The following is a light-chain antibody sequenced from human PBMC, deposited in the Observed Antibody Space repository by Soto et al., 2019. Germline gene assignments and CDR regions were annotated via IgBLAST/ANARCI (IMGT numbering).Light chain of an antibody. J-gene: IGKJ2*01. CDR1: QSVSSN. CDR2: GAS. Sequence: EIVMTQSPATLSVSPGERATLSCRASQSVSSNLAWYQQKPGQAPRRLIYGASTRATGIPARFSGSGSGTEFTLTISSLQSEDFAVYYCQQYNTWPPMYTFGQGTKLDIK. CDR3: QQYNTWPPMYT. V-gene: IGKV3-15*01.